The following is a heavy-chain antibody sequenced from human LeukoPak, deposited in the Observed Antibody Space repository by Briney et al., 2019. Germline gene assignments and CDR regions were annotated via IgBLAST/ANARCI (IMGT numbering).Heavy chain of an antibody. CDR1: GRTFSSYA. V-gene: IGHV1-69*05. CDR2: IIPIFGTA. J-gene: IGHJ4*02. D-gene: IGHD3-22*01. CDR3: ARGGDYYDSSGCDY. Sequence: SVKVSCKASGRTFSSYAISWVRQAPGQGLEWMGGIIPIFGTANYAQKFQVRVTITTDESTSTAYMELSSLRSEDTAVYYCARGGDYYDSSGCDYWGQGTLVTVSS.